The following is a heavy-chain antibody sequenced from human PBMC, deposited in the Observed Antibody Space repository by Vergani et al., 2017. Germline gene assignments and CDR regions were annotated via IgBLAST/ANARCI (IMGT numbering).Heavy chain of an antibody. CDR1: GFTFSSYG. J-gene: IGHJ3*02. CDR2: IRYDGSNK. D-gene: IGHD3-10*01. Sequence: QVQLVESGGGVVQPGGSLRLSCAASGFTFSSYGMHWVRQAPGKGLEWVAFIRYDGSNKYYADSVKGRFTISRDNSKNTLYLQINSLRAEDTAVYYCAKFREVVGGAFDIWGQGTMVTVSS. V-gene: IGHV3-30*02. CDR3: AKFREVVGGAFDI.